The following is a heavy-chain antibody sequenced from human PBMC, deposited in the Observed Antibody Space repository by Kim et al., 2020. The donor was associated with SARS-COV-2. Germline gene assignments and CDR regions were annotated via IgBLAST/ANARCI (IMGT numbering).Heavy chain of an antibody. D-gene: IGHD3-16*01. Sequence: ITYADSVKGRFTISRDNAKNSLYLQMNSLRDEETAVYYCVRDRMGGAFDIWGQGTMVTVSS. V-gene: IGHV3-48*02. CDR2: I. J-gene: IGHJ3*02. CDR3: VRDRMGGAFDI.